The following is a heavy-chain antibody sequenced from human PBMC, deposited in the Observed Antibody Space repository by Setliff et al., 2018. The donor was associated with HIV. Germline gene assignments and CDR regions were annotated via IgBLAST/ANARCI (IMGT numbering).Heavy chain of an antibody. V-gene: IGHV5-51*01. J-gene: IGHJ6*03. D-gene: IGHD3-3*01. CDR3: ARHAGPRNFWSGYSSGMDV. CDR2: IYPGDSDT. Sequence: GESLKISCKGSGYTFNTYWIGWVRQMPGKGLEWMGIIYPGDSDTTYSPSFQGHVTISADKSISTAYLQWSSLKASDTAMYYCARHAGPRNFWSGYSSGMDVWGKGTKVTVSS. CDR1: GYTFNTYW.